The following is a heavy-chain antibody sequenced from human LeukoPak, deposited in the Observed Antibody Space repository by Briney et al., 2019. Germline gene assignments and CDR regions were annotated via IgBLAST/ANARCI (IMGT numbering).Heavy chain of an antibody. D-gene: IGHD3-10*01. V-gene: IGHV4-34*01. Sequence: SETLSLTCAVYVGSFSDYYWGWIRQPPGKGLEWIGEINYSGSTNYNPSLKSRGTMSVDTSKNQFSLKLSSVAAADTAMYYCARGDFPGYGSGGYPHWGQGTLVTVSS. CDR1: VGSFSDYY. J-gene: IGHJ4*02. CDR3: ARGDFPGYGSGGYPH. CDR2: INYSGST.